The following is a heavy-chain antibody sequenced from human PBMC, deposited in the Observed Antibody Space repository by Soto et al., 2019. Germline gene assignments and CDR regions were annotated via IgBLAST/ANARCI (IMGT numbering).Heavy chain of an antibody. V-gene: IGHV3-21*01. CDR1: GFTFRNYN. CDR3: ARDSASTGGDYFDS. J-gene: IGHJ4*02. D-gene: IGHD4-17*01. CDR2: ISTGGAYM. Sequence: EVQLVESGGGLVKAGGSLRLFCTASGFTFRNYNMNWVRQAPGKGLEWVSSISTGGAYMFYADSVKGRFTISRDKAQNSLLMKRDSPRAQDTAVYSCARDSASTGGDYFDSWGQGTLVTVSS.